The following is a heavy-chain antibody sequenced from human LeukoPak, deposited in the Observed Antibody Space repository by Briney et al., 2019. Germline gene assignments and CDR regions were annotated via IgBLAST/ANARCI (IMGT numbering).Heavy chain of an antibody. CDR3: AQTHTRPDYYGMDV. D-gene: IGHD1-14*01. Sequence: ESGPTLVKPTQTLTLTCTFSGFSLSTSGAGVGWIRQPPGKALEWLALIYWDDDKRYSPSLKSRLTITKDTSKNQVVLTMTNMDPVDTATYYCAQTHTRPDYYGMDVWGQGTTVTVSS. J-gene: IGHJ6*02. CDR2: IYWDDDK. V-gene: IGHV2-5*02. CDR1: GFSLSTSGAG.